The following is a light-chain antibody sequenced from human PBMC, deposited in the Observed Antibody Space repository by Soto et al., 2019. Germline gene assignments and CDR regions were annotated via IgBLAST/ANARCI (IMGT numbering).Light chain of an antibody. V-gene: IGKV3-20*01. CDR1: QSVSRSF. Sequence: EIVLTQSPGTLSLSPGQRVTLSCRASQSVSRSFLAWYQQKPGQAPRLLIYGASRRATGFPDRFSGSGAGTDFTLTISRLEPEDCAVYYWQQYDSSPWTFGQGTKGEIK. J-gene: IGKJ1*01. CDR3: QQYDSSPWT. CDR2: GAS.